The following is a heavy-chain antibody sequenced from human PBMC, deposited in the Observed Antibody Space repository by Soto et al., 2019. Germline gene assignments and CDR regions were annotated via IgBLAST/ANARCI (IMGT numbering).Heavy chain of an antibody. Sequence: GGSLRLSCAASGFTFSSYSMNWVRQAPGKGLEWVSSISCSTSYIYYADFVKGRFTISRDNAKNTVYLQMNSLRAEDTAVYYCAREGLGFSYYNWGQGTLVTVSS. D-gene: IGHD3-10*01. J-gene: IGHJ4*02. V-gene: IGHV3-21*01. CDR1: GFTFSSYS. CDR2: ISCSTSYI. CDR3: AREGLGFSYYN.